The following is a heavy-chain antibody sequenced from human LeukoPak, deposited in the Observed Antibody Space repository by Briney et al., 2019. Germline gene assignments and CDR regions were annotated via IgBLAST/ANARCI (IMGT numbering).Heavy chain of an antibody. CDR3: ARVPFCSGPTCYGFFDY. J-gene: IGHJ4*02. Sequence: GGSLRLSCAASGFTLNTYWMGWVRQAPGKGLEWVASINKDGSEKYYVDSMKGRFTISRDNAKNSLYLQMNSLRAEDTAVYYCARVPFCSGPTCYGFFDYWGQGTLVTVSS. CDR2: INKDGSEK. D-gene: IGHD2-15*01. CDR1: GFTLNTYW. V-gene: IGHV3-7*03.